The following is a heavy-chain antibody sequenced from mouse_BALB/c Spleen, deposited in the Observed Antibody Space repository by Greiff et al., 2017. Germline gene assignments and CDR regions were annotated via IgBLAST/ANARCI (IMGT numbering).Heavy chain of an antibody. CDR2: IWAGRST. J-gene: IGHJ4*01. Sequence: QVQLQQSGPGLVAPSQSLSITCTVSGFSLTSYGVHWVRQPPGKGLEWLGVIWAGRSTNYNSALMSRLSISKDNSKRQVFLKMNSLQTDDTAMYYGTITVVATYAMDYWGQGTSVTVSS. D-gene: IGHD1-1*01. CDR3: TITVVATYAMDY. V-gene: IGHV2-9*02. CDR1: GFSLTSYG.